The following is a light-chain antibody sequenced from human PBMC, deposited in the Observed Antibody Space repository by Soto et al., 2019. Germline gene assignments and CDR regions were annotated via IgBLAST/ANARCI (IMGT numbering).Light chain of an antibody. CDR3: QQFYTSPLT. CDR1: QGISSA. CDR2: AAS. Sequence: AIQLTQSPSSLSASVGDRVTITCRASQGISSALAWYQQKSGKAPTLLIYAASSLESGVPSRITGSGSGTDFTLTISSLQPEDFATYYCQQFYTSPLTFGGGTKVEIK. J-gene: IGKJ4*01. V-gene: IGKV1-13*02.